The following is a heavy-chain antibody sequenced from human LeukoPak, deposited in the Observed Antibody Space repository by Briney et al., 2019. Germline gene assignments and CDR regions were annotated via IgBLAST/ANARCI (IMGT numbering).Heavy chain of an antibody. Sequence: KFYADSVKGRFTISRDSSKNTLYLQMNSLRAEDTAVYYCARDGSSGWSHDYWGQGALVTVSS. CDR2: K. J-gene: IGHJ4*02. CDR3: ARDGSSGWSHDY. D-gene: IGHD6-19*01. V-gene: IGHV3-30*07.